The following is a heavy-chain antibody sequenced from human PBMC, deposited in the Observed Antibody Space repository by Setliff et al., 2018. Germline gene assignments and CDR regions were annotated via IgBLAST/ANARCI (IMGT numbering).Heavy chain of an antibody. D-gene: IGHD3-10*01. V-gene: IGHV1-2*02. CDR1: GYTFAGYY. Sequence: ASVKVSCKASGYTFAGYYMHWVRQAPGQGLEWMGWINPNSGGTVYAQKLQGRVTLTRDTSISTAYMELSRLRSDDTAVYYCARDPGFRSGTWSLDLWGQGTQVTVSS. CDR2: INPNSGGT. CDR3: ARDPGFRSGTWSLDL. J-gene: IGHJ5*02.